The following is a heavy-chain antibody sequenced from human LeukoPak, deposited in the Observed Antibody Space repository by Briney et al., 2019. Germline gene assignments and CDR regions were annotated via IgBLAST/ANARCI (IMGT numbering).Heavy chain of an antibody. Sequence: ASVKVSCKASGYTFTGYYMHWVRQAPGQGLEWMGWINPNSGGTNYAQKLQGRVTMTTDTSTSTAYMELRSLRSDDTAVYYCARIGNYYDSSGYYYGLDYWGQGTLVTVSS. CDR2: INPNSGGT. V-gene: IGHV1-2*02. J-gene: IGHJ4*02. CDR1: GYTFTGYY. D-gene: IGHD3-22*01. CDR3: ARIGNYYDSSGYYYGLDY.